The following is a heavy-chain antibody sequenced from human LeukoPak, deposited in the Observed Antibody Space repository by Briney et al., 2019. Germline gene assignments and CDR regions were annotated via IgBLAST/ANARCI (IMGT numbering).Heavy chain of an antibody. Sequence: GESLKISCKGSVYTFTDYWIAWVRQMPGQGLEWMGIIYPGDSDTRYSPSFQGQVTISADKSATTAYLQWSSLKASDTAMYFCARLADTTSWGQGTLVTVSS. V-gene: IGHV5-51*01. J-gene: IGHJ5*02. CDR2: IYPGDSDT. CDR3: ARLADTTS. CDR1: VYTFTDYW. D-gene: IGHD1-26*01.